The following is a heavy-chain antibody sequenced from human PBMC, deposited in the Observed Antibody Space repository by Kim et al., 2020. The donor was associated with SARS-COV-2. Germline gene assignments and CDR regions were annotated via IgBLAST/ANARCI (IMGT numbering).Heavy chain of an antibody. Sequence: ASVKVSCKASGYTFSSYDINWVRQATGQGLEWMGWMNPDRGNTGYAQKFQGRVTMTRNTSISTAYMELSSLRSEDTAVYYCARRYYYGSGSKQFDPWGQGTLVTVSS. J-gene: IGHJ5*02. D-gene: IGHD3-10*01. CDR1: GYTFSSYD. CDR2: MNPDRGNT. V-gene: IGHV1-8*01. CDR3: ARRYYYGSGSKQFDP.